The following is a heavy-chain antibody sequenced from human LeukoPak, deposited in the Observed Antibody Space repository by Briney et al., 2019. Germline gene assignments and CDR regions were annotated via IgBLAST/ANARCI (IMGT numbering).Heavy chain of an antibody. D-gene: IGHD3-16*01. V-gene: IGHV3-23*01. CDR3: ETGLKTLGDY. J-gene: IGHJ4*02. CDR2: ISGSGVST. CDR1: GFTFSTYA. Sequence: GGSLRHSCAASGFTFSTYAMSWVRQAPGKGLEWVSAISGSGVSTYYADSVKGRFTISRDNSKNTLYLQMNSLRVEDTAVYYRETGLKTLGDYWGQGPLVTASS.